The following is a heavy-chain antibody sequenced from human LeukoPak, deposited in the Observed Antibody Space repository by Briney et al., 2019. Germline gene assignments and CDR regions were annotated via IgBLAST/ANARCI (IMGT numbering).Heavy chain of an antibody. Sequence: GGSLRLSCAASGFSLSNYWMNWVRQAPGKGLEWVANIKQDGSEKNYVDSVKGRFSISRDNAKNSLILQMNSLRDEDTAVYYCAREGSDYPFDYWGQGTLVTVSS. V-gene: IGHV3-7*01. CDR3: AREGSDYPFDY. CDR2: IKQDGSEK. D-gene: IGHD4-17*01. J-gene: IGHJ4*02. CDR1: GFSLSNYW.